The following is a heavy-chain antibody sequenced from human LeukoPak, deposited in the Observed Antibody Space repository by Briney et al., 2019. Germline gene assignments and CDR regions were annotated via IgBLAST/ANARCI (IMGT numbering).Heavy chain of an antibody. CDR2: IKQDGSEK. CDR3: ARVAVAGTEFDY. CDR1: GFTFSNYW. J-gene: IGHJ4*02. V-gene: IGHV3-7*04. Sequence: GGSLRLSCAASGFTFSNYWMSWVRQASGKGLEWVANIKQDGSEKHYVDSVKGRFTISRDNAKNSLYLQMNGLRADDTAVYFCARVAVAGTEFDYWGQGTLVTVSS. D-gene: IGHD6-19*01.